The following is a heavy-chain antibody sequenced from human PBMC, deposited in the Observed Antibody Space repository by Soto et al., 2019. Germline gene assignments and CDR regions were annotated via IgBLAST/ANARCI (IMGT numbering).Heavy chain of an antibody. CDR3: AKCLSTAVNYGLDV. V-gene: IGHV3-23*01. D-gene: IGHD2-2*01. CDR1: GFTFSDNA. J-gene: IGHJ6*02. Sequence: EVQLLESGGGLVQPGGSLRLSCGASGFTFSDNAMTWVRQAPGKGLEWVSSISDDGDSTYYADSVKGRFTISRDNSKNTLFLQMSSLGAEDSAVYYCAKCLSTAVNYGLDVWGQGTSVTVPS. CDR2: ISDDGDST.